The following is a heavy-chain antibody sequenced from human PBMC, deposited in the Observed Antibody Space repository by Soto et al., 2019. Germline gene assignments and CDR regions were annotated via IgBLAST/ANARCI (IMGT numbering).Heavy chain of an antibody. J-gene: IGHJ5*02. V-gene: IGHV1-8*01. Sequence: VKVSCKASGYTFTSYDINWVRQATGQGLEWMGWMNPNSGNTGYAQKFQGRVTMTRNTSISTAYMELSSLRSEDTAVYYCARGPLYYYGSGSPGCWFDPWGQGTLVTVSS. D-gene: IGHD3-10*01. CDR1: GYTFTSYD. CDR2: MNPNSGNT. CDR3: ARGPLYYYGSGSPGCWFDP.